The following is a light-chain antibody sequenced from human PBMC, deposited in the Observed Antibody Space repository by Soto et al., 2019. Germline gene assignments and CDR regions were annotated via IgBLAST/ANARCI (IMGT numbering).Light chain of an antibody. CDR3: HQSNDWWT. CDR2: GAS. Sequence: IVMTQSPATLSVSPGERATLSCRASQSVSNNLAWYQQKPGQAPRLLIYGASTRATGIPARFSGSGSGTEFTLTISSLQSEDFAVYYCHQSNDWWTFGQGTKVDIK. J-gene: IGKJ1*01. CDR1: QSVSNN. V-gene: IGKV3-15*01.